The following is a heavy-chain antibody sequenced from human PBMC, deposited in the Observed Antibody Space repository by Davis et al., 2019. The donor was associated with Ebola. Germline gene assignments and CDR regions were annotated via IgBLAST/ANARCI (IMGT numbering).Heavy chain of an antibody. J-gene: IGHJ6*02. D-gene: IGHD4-17*01. CDR2: IYYSGST. CDR1: GGSISSYY. V-gene: IGHV4-59*12. CDR3: ARGPGTTGAMDV. Sequence: PSETLSLTCTVSGGSISSYYWSWIRQPPGKGLEWIGYIYYSGSTNYNPSLKSRVTISVDTSKNQFSLKLSSVTAADTAVYYCARGPGTTGAMDVWGQGTTVTVSS.